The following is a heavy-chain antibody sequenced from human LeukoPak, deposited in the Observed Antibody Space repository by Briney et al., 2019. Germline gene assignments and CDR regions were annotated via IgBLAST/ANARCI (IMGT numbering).Heavy chain of an antibody. CDR2: ISYGDGRAK. CDR3: ARDRTTKTGYKSYFDY. D-gene: IGHD3-9*01. V-gene: IGHV3-30*03. Sequence: GGSLRLSCAASGFTFITYGIHWVRQAPGKGLEWVAVISYGDGRAKFYADSVKGRFTISRDNSKNTLYMQMNSLRAEDTAVYYCARDRTTKTGYKSYFDYWGQGTLVTVSS. CDR1: GFTFITYG. J-gene: IGHJ4*02.